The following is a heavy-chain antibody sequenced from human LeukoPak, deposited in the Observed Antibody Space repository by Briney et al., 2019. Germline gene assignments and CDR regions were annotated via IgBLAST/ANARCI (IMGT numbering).Heavy chain of an antibody. J-gene: IGHJ4*02. CDR1: GFTVSGND. V-gene: IGHV3-13*01. CDR2: ISTAGVT. CDR3: ARVRHREGYKSSWYDY. Sequence: GGSLRLSCAASGFTVSGNDMHWVCQIIGKGLEWVSAISTAGVTYYPGSVKGRFIISRENAKNSLYLQMNSLRAGDTAVNYCARVRHREGYKSSWYDYWGQGTLVTVSS. D-gene: IGHD6-13*01.